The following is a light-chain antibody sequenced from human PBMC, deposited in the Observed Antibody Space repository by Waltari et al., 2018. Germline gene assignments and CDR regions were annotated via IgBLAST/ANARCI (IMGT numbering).Light chain of an antibody. J-gene: IGLJ1*01. V-gene: IGLV2-11*01. CDR3: CSYAGSFYV. CDR1: SSDAGGYKY. Sequence: QSALTQPRSVSGSPGQSVTIPCTGTSSDAGGYKYFSWYQHHPGKAPKLMIYDVSKRPSGVPDRFSGSKSGNTASLTISGLQAEDEADYYCCSYAGSFYVFGTGTKVTVL. CDR2: DVS.